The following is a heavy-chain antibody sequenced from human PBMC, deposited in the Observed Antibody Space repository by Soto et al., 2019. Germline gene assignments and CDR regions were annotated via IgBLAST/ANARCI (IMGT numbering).Heavy chain of an antibody. CDR3: ARQRITMVRGLNYYGMDV. CDR1: GGSFSGYY. V-gene: IGHV4-34*01. J-gene: IGHJ6*02. CDR2: INHSGST. Sequence: SETLSLTCAVYGGSFSGYYWSWIRKPPGKGLEWIGEINHSGSTNYNPSLKSRVTISVDMSKNQFSLKLSSVTAADTAVYYCARQRITMVRGLNYYGMDVWGQGTTVTVSS. D-gene: IGHD3-10*01.